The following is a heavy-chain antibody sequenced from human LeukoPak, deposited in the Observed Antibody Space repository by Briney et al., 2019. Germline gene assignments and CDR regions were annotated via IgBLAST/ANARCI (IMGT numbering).Heavy chain of an antibody. CDR3: ARGLMTTVTTTPFYYYYYMDV. V-gene: IGHV4-34*01. D-gene: IGHD4-17*01. Sequence: SETLSLTCAVYGGSFSGHYWNWIRQPPGKGLEWIGEINHSGSTNYNPSLKSRVTISVDTSKNQSSLKLSSVTAADTAVYYCARGLMTTVTTTPFYYYYYMDVWGKGTTVTVSS. CDR2: INHSGST. J-gene: IGHJ6*03. CDR1: GGSFSGHY.